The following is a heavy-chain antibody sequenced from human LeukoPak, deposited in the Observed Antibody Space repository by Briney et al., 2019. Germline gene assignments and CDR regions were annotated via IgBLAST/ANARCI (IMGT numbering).Heavy chain of an antibody. V-gene: IGHV3-11*01. Sequence: GGSLRLSCAASGSTFSDYYMSWIRHAPGKRLECVSYISSGGSTIYYADSVKGRFTISRDNAKKSLYLQMNSLRAEDTAVYYCASRHCSSTSCYPQDAFDIWGQGTMVTVSS. CDR1: GSTFSDYY. J-gene: IGHJ3*02. D-gene: IGHD2-2*01. CDR3: ASRHCSSTSCYPQDAFDI. CDR2: ISSGGSTI.